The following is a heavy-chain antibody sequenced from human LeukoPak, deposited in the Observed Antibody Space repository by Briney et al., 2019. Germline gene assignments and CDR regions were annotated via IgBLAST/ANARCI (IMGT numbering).Heavy chain of an antibody. J-gene: IGHJ4*02. V-gene: IGHV3-7*01. D-gene: IGHD1-14*01. CDR2: IKQDGSDK. Sequence: QTGGSLRLSCAASGLTFRNYWMSWVRQAPGKGLEWVANIKQDGSDKFYVDSVNGRFTISRDNAKNPLYLQMNTLRAEDTAIYYCATFSGAHHKTFDSWGQGTLVTVSS. CDR3: ATFSGAHHKTFDS. CDR1: GLTFRNYW.